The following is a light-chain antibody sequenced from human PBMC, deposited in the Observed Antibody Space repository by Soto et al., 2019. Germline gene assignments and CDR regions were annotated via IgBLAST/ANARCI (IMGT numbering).Light chain of an antibody. Sequence: EIVMTQSPATLSVSPGERATLSCRASQSVSSNLAWYQQKPGQAPRLLIYGASTRATGIPARFSGSGSGTDFTLTISSLQSEDFAVYSCQQYSSWPPITFGQGTKVEIK. CDR3: QQYSSWPPIT. J-gene: IGKJ2*01. CDR2: GAS. CDR1: QSVSSN. V-gene: IGKV3-15*01.